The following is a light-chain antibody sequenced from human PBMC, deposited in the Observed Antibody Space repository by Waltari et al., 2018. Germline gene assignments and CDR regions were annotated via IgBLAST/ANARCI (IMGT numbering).Light chain of an antibody. J-gene: IGKJ4*01. CDR1: QGISTW. CDR3: QQANSLPL. V-gene: IGKV1-12*01. Sequence: DIQMTQSPSSVSASVGDRVTITCRASQGISTWLGWYQQKPGKAPKPLIYAASSLQSGVQSRFSGSGSGTEFTLTISSLQPEDFATYYCQQANSLPLFGGGTKVEIK. CDR2: AAS.